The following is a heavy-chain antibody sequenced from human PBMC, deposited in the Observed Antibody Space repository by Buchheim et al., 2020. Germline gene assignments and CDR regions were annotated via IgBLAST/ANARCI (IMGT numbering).Heavy chain of an antibody. J-gene: IGHJ4*02. Sequence: EVQLLESGGGLVQPGGSVRLSCAASGFTFSSYALSWVRQAPGKGLEWVSVISFSGADPYYTDSVRGRFTISSDNSKNTLFLLMNGLRVEDSAIYYCARSLSSPRPYHFDSWGQGTL. CDR1: GFTFSSYA. D-gene: IGHD6-6*01. CDR2: ISFSGADP. CDR3: ARSLSSPRPYHFDS. V-gene: IGHV3-23*01.